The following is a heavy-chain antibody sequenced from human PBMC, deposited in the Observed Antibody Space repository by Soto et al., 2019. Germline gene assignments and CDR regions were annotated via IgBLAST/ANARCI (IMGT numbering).Heavy chain of an antibody. CDR1: GFTFSSYG. CDR3: AKDKADDAFDI. Sequence: GGSLRLSCAASGFTFSSYGMHWVRQAPGKGLEWVAVISYDGSNKYYADSVKGRFTISRDNSKNTLYLQMNSLRAEDTAVYYCAKDKADDAFDIWGQGTMVTVS. CDR2: ISYDGSNK. J-gene: IGHJ3*02. V-gene: IGHV3-30*18.